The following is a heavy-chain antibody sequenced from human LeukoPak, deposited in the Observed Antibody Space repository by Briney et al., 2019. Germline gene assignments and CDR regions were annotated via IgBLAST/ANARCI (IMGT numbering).Heavy chain of an antibody. CDR3: ARQRDRSGYYGDFDY. J-gene: IGHJ4*02. CDR2: IYYSGST. CDR1: GGSISTYY. Sequence: PSETLSLTCTVSGGSISTYYWSWIRQPPGKGLEWIGYIYYSGSTNYNPSLKSRVTISVDTSRSQFSLKLSPVTAADTAVYYCARQRDRSGYYGDFDYWGQGTLVTVSS. V-gene: IGHV4-59*08. D-gene: IGHD3-22*01.